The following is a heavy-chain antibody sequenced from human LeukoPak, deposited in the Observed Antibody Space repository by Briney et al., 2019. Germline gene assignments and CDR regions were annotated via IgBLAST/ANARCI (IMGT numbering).Heavy chain of an antibody. D-gene: IGHD2-15*01. Sequence: KPSETLSLTCTVSGDSISSSDYYWGWTRQPPGKGLEWIGSIYYGVTTYYNPSLKNRVTISVDTSKNQFSLRLSSVTAADTAVYYCARGIDCSGGSCYSAYNWFDPWGQGTLVTVSS. J-gene: IGHJ5*02. CDR1: GDSISSSDYY. CDR3: ARGIDCSGGSCYSAYNWFDP. CDR2: IYYGVTT. V-gene: IGHV4-39*07.